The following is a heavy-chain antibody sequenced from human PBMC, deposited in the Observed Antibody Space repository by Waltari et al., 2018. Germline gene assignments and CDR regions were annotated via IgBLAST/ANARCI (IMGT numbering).Heavy chain of an antibody. Sequence: EVQLVESGGGLVHAGGSVRLPWPASGFTFSSCGMNWVRQAPGKGLEWISYISGSGTTIYYTDSVKGRFTISRDDAENSLYLQMNSLRAEDTALYYCARRFDSWGQGTRVTVSS. CDR1: GFTFSSCG. CDR2: ISGSGTTI. J-gene: IGHJ4*02. V-gene: IGHV3-48*03. CDR3: ARRFDS.